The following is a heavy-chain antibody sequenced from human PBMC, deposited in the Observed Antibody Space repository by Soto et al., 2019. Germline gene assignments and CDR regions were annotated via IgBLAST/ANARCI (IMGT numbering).Heavy chain of an antibody. Sequence: GASVKVSCKAYGYTFSSYGLSWVRQAPGQGLEWMGWISAYSGNTVYTQRFKGRLTMATDTSTGTAYMELRSLRSDDTAVYYCARESITGTTEHNYYYYGMDVWGQGTTVTVSS. V-gene: IGHV1-18*01. CDR1: GYTFSSYG. CDR3: ARESITGTTEHNYYYYGMDV. D-gene: IGHD1-7*01. J-gene: IGHJ6*02. CDR2: ISAYSGNT.